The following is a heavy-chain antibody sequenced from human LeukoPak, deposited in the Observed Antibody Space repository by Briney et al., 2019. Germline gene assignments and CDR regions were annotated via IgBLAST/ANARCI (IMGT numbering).Heavy chain of an antibody. Sequence: PGGSLRLSCEASGFTFSTYNVNWVRQAPGKRLEWVSSITSSSSYVFYADSVKGRFTISRDNAKNSLYLQMNSLRAEDTAVYYCARAKRNGFDIWGQGTMVTVSS. CDR3: ARAKRNGFDI. J-gene: IGHJ3*02. CDR1: GFTFSTYN. CDR2: ITSSSSYV. V-gene: IGHV3-21*01.